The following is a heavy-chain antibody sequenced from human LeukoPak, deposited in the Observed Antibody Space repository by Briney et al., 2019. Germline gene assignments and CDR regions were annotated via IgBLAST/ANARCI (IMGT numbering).Heavy chain of an antibody. Sequence: PSETLSLTCTVSGGSISNYYWSWIRQPPGKGLEWIGCIYYSGSTNYHPSLKSRVTISVDTSKNQFSLKLSSVTAAATAVYYCVRGGHPTVTRLDYWGQGTLVTVSS. CDR2: IYYSGST. V-gene: IGHV4-59*01. J-gene: IGHJ4*02. CDR3: VRGGHPTVTRLDY. D-gene: IGHD4-17*01. CDR1: GGSISNYY.